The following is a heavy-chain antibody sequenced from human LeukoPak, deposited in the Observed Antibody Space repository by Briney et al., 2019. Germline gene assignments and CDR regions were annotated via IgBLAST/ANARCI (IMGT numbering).Heavy chain of an antibody. CDR1: GFTVSSNY. CDR3: ASLPQLSRDGYIADSFDI. V-gene: IGHV3-53*01. J-gene: IGHJ3*02. Sequence: GGSLRLSCAASGFTVSSNYMSWVRQAPGKGLEWVSVIYSGGSTYYADSVKGRFTISRDNSKNTLYLQMNSLRAEDTAVYYCASLPQLSRDGYIADSFDIWGHGTMVTVSS. D-gene: IGHD5-24*01. CDR2: IYSGGST.